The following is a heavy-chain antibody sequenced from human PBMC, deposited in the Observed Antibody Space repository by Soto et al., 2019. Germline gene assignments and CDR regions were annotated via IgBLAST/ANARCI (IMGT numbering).Heavy chain of an antibody. CDR3: ARKYGDYISDAFDI. V-gene: IGHV3-21*01. J-gene: IGHJ3*02. D-gene: IGHD4-17*01. Sequence: EVQLVESGGGLVKPGGSLRLSCVVSGFTFSRYSMNWVRQAPGKGLELVSSISSSSSYIYYADSVKGRFTISRDNAKNSLFLQMNSLRAEDTAVYYCARKYGDYISDAFDIWGQGTMVTVSS. CDR1: GFTFSRYS. CDR2: ISSSSSYI.